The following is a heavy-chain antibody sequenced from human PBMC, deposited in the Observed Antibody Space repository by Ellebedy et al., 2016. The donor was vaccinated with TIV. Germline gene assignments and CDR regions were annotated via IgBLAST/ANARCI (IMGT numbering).Heavy chain of an antibody. CDR3: ARDGWKTGDSKTFDY. Sequence: AASVKVSCKASGFIFSSYAIHWVRQAPGQRPEWMGWIDGDNVNTKYSQKLQGRVTITRDTSASTVYMELSSLKSEDTAVYYCARDGWKTGDSKTFDYWGQGTLVTVSS. V-gene: IGHV1-3*01. J-gene: IGHJ4*02. CDR2: IDGDNVNT. D-gene: IGHD3-9*01. CDR1: GFIFSSYA.